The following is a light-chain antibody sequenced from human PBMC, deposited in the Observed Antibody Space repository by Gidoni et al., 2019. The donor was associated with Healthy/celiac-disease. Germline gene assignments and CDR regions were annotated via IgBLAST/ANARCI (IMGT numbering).Light chain of an antibody. CDR3: QQLSSSPLT. J-gene: IGKJ3*01. Sequence: DIQLTPSPSFLSASVGDRVTITCRASQGISSYLAWYQQKPGKAPKLLIYAASTLQGGVPSRFSGSGSGTEFTLTISSLQPEDFATYYCQQLSSSPLTFGPGTKVEIK. CDR2: AAS. V-gene: IGKV1-9*01. CDR1: QGISSY.